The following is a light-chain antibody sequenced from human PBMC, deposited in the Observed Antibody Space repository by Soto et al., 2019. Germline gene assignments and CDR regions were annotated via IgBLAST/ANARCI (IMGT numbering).Light chain of an antibody. Sequence: EVMMTQSPATLSVSPGERATLSCWASQSVGNNIAWYQQKPGQAPRLLIYYASTRVTGIPARFSGSGSGTEFTRTISRLQSEDFALYDCQQYNDWPPITFGQGTRLEI. J-gene: IGKJ5*01. CDR1: QSVGNN. V-gene: IGKV3-15*01. CDR3: QQYNDWPPIT. CDR2: YAS.